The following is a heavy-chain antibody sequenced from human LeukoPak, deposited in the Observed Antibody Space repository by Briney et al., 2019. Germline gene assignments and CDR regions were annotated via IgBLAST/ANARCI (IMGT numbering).Heavy chain of an antibody. CDR2: NHHSGST. J-gene: IGHJ6*03. Sequence: PSQTLSLTCAVYGGSFSVYYWSWIPQPPGKGLEGIVENHHSGSTKYNTSLKSRGTLYVETCKNQFSLKLSSVTAADTAVYYCARGRGSSWHTRTYYYYYDMDVWGKGTTVTVSS. CDR1: GGSFSVYY. CDR3: ARGRGSSWHTRTYYYYYDMDV. D-gene: IGHD6-13*01. V-gene: IGHV4-34*01.